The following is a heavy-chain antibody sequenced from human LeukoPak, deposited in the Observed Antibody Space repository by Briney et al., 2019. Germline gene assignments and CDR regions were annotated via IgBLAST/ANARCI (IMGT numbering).Heavy chain of an antibody. Sequence: GESLKISCKGSGYIFTGYWIGWVRQMPGKGLEWMGIIYPDNSNTRYSPSFQGQVTISADKSINAACLHWSSLRASDTAMYYCARLWEIVEMATITDYWGQGTLVTVSS. J-gene: IGHJ4*02. CDR1: GYIFTGYW. V-gene: IGHV5-51*01. D-gene: IGHD5-24*01. CDR2: IYPDNSNT. CDR3: ARLWEIVEMATITDY.